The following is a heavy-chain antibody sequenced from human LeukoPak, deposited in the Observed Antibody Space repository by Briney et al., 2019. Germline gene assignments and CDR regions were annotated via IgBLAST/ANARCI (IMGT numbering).Heavy chain of an antibody. V-gene: IGHV3-23*01. CDR3: SAPGSSWYFDY. D-gene: IGHD6-13*01. CDR1: GFTFSDYY. J-gene: IGHJ4*02. Sequence: GGSLRLSCAASGFTFSDYYMSWIRQAPGKGLEWVSAISGSGGSTYYADSVKGRFTISRDDSKNTLYLQMNSLRAEDTAVYYCSAPGSSWYFDYWGQGTLVTVSS. CDR2: ISGSGGST.